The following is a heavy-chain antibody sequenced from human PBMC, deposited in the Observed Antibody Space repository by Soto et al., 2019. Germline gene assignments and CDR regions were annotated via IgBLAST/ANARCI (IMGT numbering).Heavy chain of an antibody. Sequence: QVQLQESGPGLAKPSETLALVCSVSGVSIKSDNWWTWVRQSAGKGLEWIGEIYHSGSANYHWSLKGRVSMSVDKSQNQFSLRLTSVTASDTAIYFCARTESVLAAVGLDFWGQGLLFSVSS. D-gene: IGHD6-13*01. CDR3: ARTESVLAAVGLDF. CDR1: GVSIKSDNW. V-gene: IGHV4-4*02. J-gene: IGHJ4*02. CDR2: IYHSGSA.